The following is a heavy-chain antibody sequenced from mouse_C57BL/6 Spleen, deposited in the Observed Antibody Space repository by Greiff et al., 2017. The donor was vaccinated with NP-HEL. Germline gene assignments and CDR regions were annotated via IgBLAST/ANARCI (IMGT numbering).Heavy chain of an antibody. J-gene: IGHJ2*01. CDR3: ASRRDSSGYNYFDY. D-gene: IGHD3-2*02. Sequence: VQLQQSGAELARPGASVKLSCKASGYTFTSYGISWVKQRTGQGLEWIGEIYPRSGNTYYNEKFKGKATLTADKSSSTAYMELRSLTSEDSAVYFCASRRDSSGYNYFDYWGQGTTLTVSS. V-gene: IGHV1-81*01. CDR1: GYTFTSYG. CDR2: IYPRSGNT.